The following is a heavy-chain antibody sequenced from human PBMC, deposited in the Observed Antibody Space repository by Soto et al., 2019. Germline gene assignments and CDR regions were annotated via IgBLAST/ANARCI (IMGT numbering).Heavy chain of an antibody. J-gene: IGHJ4*02. CDR3: ARDEGSHGFDS. V-gene: IGHV1-69*06. D-gene: IGHD6-19*01. CDR2: VIPLLGTV. Sequence: QVQLVQSGPEVKQPGSSVKVSCRASGLTVSSYVIIWVRQAPGQGLEWMGGVIPLLGTVNYEQRFRGRVTITAEKATSTAYMELHSLRSEDTAVYYCARDEGSHGFDSWGQGTLVTVSS. CDR1: GLTVSSYV.